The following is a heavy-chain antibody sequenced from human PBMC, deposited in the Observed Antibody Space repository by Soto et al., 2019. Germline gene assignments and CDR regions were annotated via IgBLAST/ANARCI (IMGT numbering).Heavy chain of an antibody. Sequence: GSLRLSCAASGFTFSSYWMHWVRQAPGKGLVWVSRINSDGSSTSYADSVKGRFTISRDNAKNTLYLQMNSLRAEDTAVYYCARDPVEYDFWSGYYLRGAFDIWGQGTMVTVSS. CDR3: ARDPVEYDFWSGYYLRGAFDI. CDR1: GFTFSSYW. V-gene: IGHV3-74*01. J-gene: IGHJ3*02. D-gene: IGHD3-3*01. CDR2: INSDGSST.